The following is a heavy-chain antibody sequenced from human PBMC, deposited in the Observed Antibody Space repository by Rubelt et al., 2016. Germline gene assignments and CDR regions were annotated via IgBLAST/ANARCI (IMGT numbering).Heavy chain of an antibody. CDR1: GFTFSIYW. Sequence: EVQLVESGGGLVQPGGSLRLSCAASGFTFSIYWMHWVRQAPGKGLVWVARINSDGGSTNYADSVKGRFTISRENAKNTLYLQMNSLRDEDTAVYYCARDKGYASDYWGQGTLVTVSS. V-gene: IGHV3-74*01. D-gene: IGHD1-1*01. CDR2: INSDGGST. CDR3: ARDKGYASDY. J-gene: IGHJ4*02.